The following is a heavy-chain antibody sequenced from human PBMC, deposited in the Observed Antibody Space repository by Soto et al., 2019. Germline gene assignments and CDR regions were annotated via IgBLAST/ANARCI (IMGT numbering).Heavy chain of an antibody. CDR1: GFTFSSSA. Sequence: EVQVLESGGGLVRPGGSLRLSCAASGFTFSSSAMSWVRQAPGKGLEWVSSLTASGGTTYYTDSVKGRFTISRDNSKNTLYLQMNSRRAGDTAVYYCANSPSMVRGIITYFDYWGQGTLVTVSS. CDR3: ANSPSMVRGIITYFDY. V-gene: IGHV3-23*01. D-gene: IGHD3-10*01. CDR2: LTASGGTT. J-gene: IGHJ4*02.